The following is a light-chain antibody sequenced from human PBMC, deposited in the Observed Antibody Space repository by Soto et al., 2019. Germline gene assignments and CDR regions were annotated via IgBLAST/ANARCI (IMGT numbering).Light chain of an antibody. Sequence: EIVMTQSPATLSVSPGERATLSCRASQSVSDNLAWYQQKPGQAPRLHIYGASTRATGIPDRFTGSGSGTDFTLTISRLEPEDFAVYYCQQYGSSPRTFGQGTKVDIK. CDR3: QQYGSSPRT. CDR1: QSVSDN. CDR2: GAS. J-gene: IGKJ1*01. V-gene: IGKV3-20*01.